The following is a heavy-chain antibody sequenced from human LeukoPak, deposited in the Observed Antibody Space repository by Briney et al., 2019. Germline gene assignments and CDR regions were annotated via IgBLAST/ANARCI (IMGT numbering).Heavy chain of an antibody. V-gene: IGHV4-59*01. CDR2: IYYSGST. CDR3: ARAVVAATVWFDP. J-gene: IGHJ5*02. CDR1: GGSISSYH. Sequence: PSETLSLTCTVSGGSISSYHWSWIRQPPGKGLEWIGYIYYSGSTNYNPSLKSRVTISVDTSKNQFSLKLSSVTAADTAVYYCARAVVAATVWFDPWGQGTLVTVSS. D-gene: IGHD2-15*01.